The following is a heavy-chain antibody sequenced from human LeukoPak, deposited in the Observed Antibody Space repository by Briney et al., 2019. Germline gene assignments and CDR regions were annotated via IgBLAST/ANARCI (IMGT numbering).Heavy chain of an antibody. Sequence: GESLKISCKGSGYSFTSYWIGWVRQMPGKGLEWMGIIYPGDSDTRYSPSFQGQVTISADKSISTAYLQWSSLKASDTAMYYCARHRRYYYDSSGYTPTDYWGQGTLVTVSS. D-gene: IGHD3-22*01. CDR3: ARHRRYYYDSSGYTPTDY. J-gene: IGHJ4*02. V-gene: IGHV5-51*01. CDR1: GYSFTSYW. CDR2: IYPGDSDT.